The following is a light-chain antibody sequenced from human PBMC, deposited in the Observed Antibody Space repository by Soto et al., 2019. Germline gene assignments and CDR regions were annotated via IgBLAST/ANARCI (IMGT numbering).Light chain of an antibody. CDR1: RSNIGTNH. CDR2: DNT. J-gene: IGLJ2*01. Sequence: QSVLTQPPSVSAAPAQKVTISCSGSRSNIGTNHVSWYQHLPGTTPKLLIYDNTKRPSGIPDRFSGSKSGTSATLGITGLQTGDEADYYCGTWDNSLSVVVFGGGTKLTVL. V-gene: IGLV1-51*01. CDR3: GTWDNSLSVVV.